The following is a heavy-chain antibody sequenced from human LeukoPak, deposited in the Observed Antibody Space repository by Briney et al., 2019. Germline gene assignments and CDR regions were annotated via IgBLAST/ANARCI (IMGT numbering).Heavy chain of an antibody. CDR2: ISWDGGST. V-gene: IGHV3-43D*03. D-gene: IGHD4-23*01. J-gene: IGHJ4*02. CDR3: AKDTGRYGGNSDY. CDR1: GFTFDDYA. Sequence: AGGSLRLSCAASGFTFDDYAMHWVRQAPGKGLEWVSLISWDGGSTYYADSVKGRFTISRDNSKNSLYLQMNSLRAEDTALYYCAKDTGRYGGNSDYWGQGTLVTVSS.